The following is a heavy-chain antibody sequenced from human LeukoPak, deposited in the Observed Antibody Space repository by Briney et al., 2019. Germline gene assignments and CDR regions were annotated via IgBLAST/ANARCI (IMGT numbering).Heavy chain of an antibody. D-gene: IGHD7-27*01. Sequence: SETLSLTCTVSGGSLSSYYWSWIRQPAGKGLEWIGRIYTSGSTNYNPSLKSRVTMSVDTSKNQFSLKLSSVTAADTAVYYCASWDYLTGGFDYWGQGTLVTVSS. CDR2: IYTSGST. V-gene: IGHV4-4*07. J-gene: IGHJ4*02. CDR3: ASWDYLTGGFDY. CDR1: GGSLSSYY.